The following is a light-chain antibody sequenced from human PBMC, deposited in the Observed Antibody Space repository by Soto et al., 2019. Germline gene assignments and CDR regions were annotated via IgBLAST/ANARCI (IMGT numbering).Light chain of an antibody. CDR2: GAS. CDR1: QGISNY. V-gene: IGKV1-27*01. CDR3: QLYTSAPWT. Sequence: DIQMTQSPSSLSASVGDRVTITCRASQGISNYLAWYQQQPGKVPKLLIYGASTLQSGVPSRFSGSGSGTDFTLTISSLQPEDVATYYCQLYTSAPWTVGQGTKVDIK. J-gene: IGKJ1*01.